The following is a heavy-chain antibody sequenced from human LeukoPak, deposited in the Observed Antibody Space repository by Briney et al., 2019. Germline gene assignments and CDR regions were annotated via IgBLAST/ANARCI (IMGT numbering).Heavy chain of an antibody. CDR3: AKETVVVVAATPDAFDI. CDR2: ISGSGGST. V-gene: IGHV3-23*01. CDR1: RLTFSSYA. D-gene: IGHD2-15*01. Sequence: GGSLRLSCSASRLTFSSYAMHWVRQPPGKGLEWVAGISGSGGSTHYADSVKDRFTISRDNSKNTLYLQMNSLRAEDTAVYYCAKETVVVVAATPDAFDIWGQGTMVTVSS. J-gene: IGHJ3*02.